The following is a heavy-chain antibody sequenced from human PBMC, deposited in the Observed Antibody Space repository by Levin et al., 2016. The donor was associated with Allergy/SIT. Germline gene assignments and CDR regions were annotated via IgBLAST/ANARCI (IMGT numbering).Heavy chain of an antibody. Sequence: GGSLRLSCAASGFTFSSYSINWVRQAPGRGLEWVSYISSSSSTKYYADSVKGRFTISRDNAKKSLYLQMNSLRAEDTAVYYCASGCLGVAGCDAQNWFDPWGQGTLVIVSS. CDR1: GFTFSSYS. CDR3: ASGCLGVAGCDAQNWFDP. J-gene: IGHJ5*02. CDR2: ISSSSSTK. V-gene: IGHV3-48*01. D-gene: IGHD6-19*01.